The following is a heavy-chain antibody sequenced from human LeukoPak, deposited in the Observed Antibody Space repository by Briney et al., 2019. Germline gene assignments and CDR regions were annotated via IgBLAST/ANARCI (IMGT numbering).Heavy chain of an antibody. Sequence: AGGSLRLSCVASGFTFSSYAMNWVRQAPGKGLEWVSVISTSGGSTNYADSLKGRFTISRDNSKNTLYLQMNSLRAEDTAIYYCAKELYCSSTSCAQFDPWGQGTLVTVSS. CDR2: ISTSGGST. CDR3: AKELYCSSTSCAQFDP. D-gene: IGHD2-2*01. CDR1: GFTFSSYA. V-gene: IGHV3-23*01. J-gene: IGHJ5*02.